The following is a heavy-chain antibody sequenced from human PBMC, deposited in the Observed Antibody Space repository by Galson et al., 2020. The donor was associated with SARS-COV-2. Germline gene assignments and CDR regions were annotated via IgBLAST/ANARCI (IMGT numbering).Heavy chain of an antibody. CDR2: IDWDDDK. V-gene: IGHV2-70*01. D-gene: IGHD1-1*01. Sequence: SGPTLVKPTQTLTLTCTFSGFSLSTSGMCVSWIRQPPGKALEWLAHIDWDDDKYYSTSLKTRLTISKDTSKNQVVLTMTNMDPVDTATYYCARIPLLDPDDFFYGMDVCGQGTTVTVSS. CDR3: ARIPLLDPDDFFYGMDV. CDR1: GFSLSTSGMC. J-gene: IGHJ6*02.